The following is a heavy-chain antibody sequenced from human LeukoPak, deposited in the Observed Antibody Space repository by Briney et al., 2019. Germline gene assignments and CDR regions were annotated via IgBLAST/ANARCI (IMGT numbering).Heavy chain of an antibody. Sequence: NPSETLSLTCAVYGGSFSGYYWSWIRQPPGKGLEWIGEINHSGSTNYNPSLKSRVTISVDTSKNQFSLKLSSVTAADTAVYYCARRRVRGSWAYWGQGTLVTVSS. CDR1: GGSFSGYY. CDR3: ARRRVRGSWAY. CDR2: INHSGST. J-gene: IGHJ4*02. V-gene: IGHV4-34*01. D-gene: IGHD3-10*01.